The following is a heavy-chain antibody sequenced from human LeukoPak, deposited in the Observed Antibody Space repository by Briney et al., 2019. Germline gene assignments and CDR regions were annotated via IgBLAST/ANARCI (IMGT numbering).Heavy chain of an antibody. CDR3: VRDGVGAPPFDY. D-gene: IGHD1-26*01. CDR1: GFTFNNYG. Sequence: GGSLRLSCAASGFTFNNYGMHWVRQAPGKGLEWVAVISYDGRNIHYPDSVKGRFTISRDNAKNTLDLQMNNLRVEDTAVYYCVRDGVGAPPFDYWGEGVLVTVSS. CDR2: ISYDGRNI. J-gene: IGHJ4*02. V-gene: IGHV3-30*03.